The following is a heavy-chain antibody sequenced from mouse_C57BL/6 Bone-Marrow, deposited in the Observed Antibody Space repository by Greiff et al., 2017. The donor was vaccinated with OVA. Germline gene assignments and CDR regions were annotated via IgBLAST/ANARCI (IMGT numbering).Heavy chain of an antibody. CDR3: ARRGTVVAPFAY. D-gene: IGHD1-1*01. V-gene: IGHV1-26*01. J-gene: IGHJ3*01. CDR2: INPNNGGT. Sequence: VQLQQSGPELVKPGASVKISCKASGYTFTDYYMNWVKQSHGKSLEWIGDINPNNGGTSYNQKFKGKATLTVDKSSSTAYIELRSLTSEDSAVYYCARRGTVVAPFAYWGQGTLVTVSA. CDR1: GYTFTDYY.